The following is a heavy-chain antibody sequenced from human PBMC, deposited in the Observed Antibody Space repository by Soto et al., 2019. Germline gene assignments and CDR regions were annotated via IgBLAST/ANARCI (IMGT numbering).Heavy chain of an antibody. V-gene: IGHV4-4*02. Sequence: QVQLQESGPGLVKPSGTLSLTCAVSGDSASSPYYWCWVRQPPGKGLEWIGEVFHTGTTSYNPSLRSRVTISMDKSNNQSSLDLSSVTAADTAVYYCARSAGWYAVHSWGPGTLVIVSS. D-gene: IGHD6-19*01. J-gene: IGHJ4*02. CDR3: ARSAGWYAVHS. CDR2: VFHTGTT. CDR1: GDSASSPYY.